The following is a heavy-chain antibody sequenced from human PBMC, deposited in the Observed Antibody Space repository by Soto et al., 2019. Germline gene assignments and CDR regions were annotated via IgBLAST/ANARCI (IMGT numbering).Heavy chain of an antibody. CDR1: GFTFSSYG. CDR3: AKRGDYNPP. CDR2: ITYDGSNK. V-gene: IGHV3-30*18. J-gene: IGHJ5*02. Sequence: QVQLVESGGGVVQPGRSLRLSCAASGFTFSSYGMHWVRQAPGKGLEWVAVITYDGSNKYYADSVKGRFTISRDNSKNRLYLQVNGLKPEATALYYVAKRGDYNPPWGRGTLVTVSS. D-gene: IGHD3-10*01.